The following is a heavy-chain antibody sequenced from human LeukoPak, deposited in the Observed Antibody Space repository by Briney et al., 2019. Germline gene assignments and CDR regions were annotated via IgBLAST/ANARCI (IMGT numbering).Heavy chain of an antibody. J-gene: IGHJ4*02. D-gene: IGHD6-19*01. CDR2: ISAYNGNT. CDR1: GYTFTGYG. V-gene: IGHV1-18*01. Sequence: ASVKVSCKASGYTFTGYGISWVRQAPGQGLELMGWISAYNGNTNYAQNLQDRVTMTTDTSTSTAYMELRSLRFDDTAVYYCARVYNSGWHFDYWGQGTLVTASS. CDR3: ARVYNSGWHFDY.